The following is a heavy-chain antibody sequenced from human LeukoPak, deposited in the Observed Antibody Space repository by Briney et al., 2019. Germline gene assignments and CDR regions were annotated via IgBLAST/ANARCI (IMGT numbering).Heavy chain of an antibody. CDR2: ISGSGSST. V-gene: IGHV3-23*01. Sequence: GGSLRLSCAASGFTFSSYAISWVRQAPGKGLEWVSVISGSGSSTYADAVKGRFTISRDNSKNTLYLQMTSLRVEDTAVYFCASAPVVGNAEAFWGQGTLVTVS. CDR3: ASAPVVGNAEAF. J-gene: IGHJ4*02. CDR1: GFTFSSYA. D-gene: IGHD2-2*01.